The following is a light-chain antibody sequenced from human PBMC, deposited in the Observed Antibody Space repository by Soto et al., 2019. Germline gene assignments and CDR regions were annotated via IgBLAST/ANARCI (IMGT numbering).Light chain of an antibody. CDR2: GAS. J-gene: IGKJ2*01. CDR1: QSVSGSY. Sequence: EIVLTQSTGTLSLSPGERATLSCRASQSVSGSYLAWYQQKLGQAPRLLIYGASSRATGIPDRFSGSGSGTDFTLTISRLEPEDFAVYYCQQYGSSPQTFGQGTKLEIK. CDR3: QQYGSSPQT. V-gene: IGKV3-20*01.